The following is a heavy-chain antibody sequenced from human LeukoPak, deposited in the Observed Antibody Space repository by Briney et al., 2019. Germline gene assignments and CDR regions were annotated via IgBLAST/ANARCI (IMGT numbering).Heavy chain of an antibody. CDR3: AKIPQVGIFAVPNFDY. J-gene: IGHJ4*02. CDR2: ISYDGSNK. Sequence: GGSLRLSCAASGFTFSSYGMHWVRQAPGKGLEWVAVISYDGSNKYYADSVKGRFTISRDNSKNTLYLQMNSLRAEDTAVYYCAKIPQVGIFAVPNFDYWGQGTLVTVS. V-gene: IGHV3-30*18. CDR1: GFTFSSYG. D-gene: IGHD3-3*01.